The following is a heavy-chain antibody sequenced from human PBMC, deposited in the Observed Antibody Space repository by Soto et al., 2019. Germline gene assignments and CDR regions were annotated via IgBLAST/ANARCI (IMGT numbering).Heavy chain of an antibody. Sequence: SETLSLTCLVSGFPISSTYSWGWIRQPPGKGLEWIGSISHSGTTSYSPSLTSRVSISVDTSKNQVSLKLTSVTAADTAVYFCARVTMVIRDSDHFGVDVGGQGTTVTVSS. V-gene: IGHV4-38-2*02. CDR1: GFPISSTYS. D-gene: IGHD4-17*01. CDR3: ARVTMVIRDSDHFGVDV. CDR2: ISHSGTT. J-gene: IGHJ6*02.